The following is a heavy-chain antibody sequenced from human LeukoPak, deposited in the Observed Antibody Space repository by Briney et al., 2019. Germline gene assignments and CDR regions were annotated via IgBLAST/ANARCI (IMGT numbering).Heavy chain of an antibody. CDR2: INPNSGDT. J-gene: IGHJ4*02. CDR3: ARDLVDTATWEFDY. D-gene: IGHD5-18*01. Sequence: ASVKVSCKASGYTFTGYYMHWVRQAPGQGLEWMGWINPNSGDTKYTQKFQGRVTLTRDTSISTAYMELNRLRSDDTAVYYCARDLVDTATWEFDYWGQGTLVTVSS. V-gene: IGHV1-2*02. CDR1: GYTFTGYY.